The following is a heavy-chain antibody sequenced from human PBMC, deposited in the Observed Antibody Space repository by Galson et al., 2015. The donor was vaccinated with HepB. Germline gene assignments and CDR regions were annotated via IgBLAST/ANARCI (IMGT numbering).Heavy chain of an antibody. D-gene: IGHD1-7*01. V-gene: IGHV3-21*01. CDR1: GFTFRSYS. CDR2: MSDSSSYI. J-gene: IGHJ4*02. Sequence: SLRLSCAASGFTFRSYSMSWVRQAPGKGLEWVSTMSDSSSYIYYADSVKGRFTISRDNAESSLYLQMNSLRAEDTAVYYCALGTTDKWIYFDYWGQGTLVTVSS. CDR3: ALGTTDKWIYFDY.